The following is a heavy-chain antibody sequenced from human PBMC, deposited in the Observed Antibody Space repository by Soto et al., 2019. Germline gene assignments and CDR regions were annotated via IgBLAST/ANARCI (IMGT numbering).Heavy chain of an antibody. Sequence: PGGSLRLSCAASGFTFSSYGMHWFRQAPGKGLEWVAVISYDGSNKYYADSVKGRFTISRDNSKNTLYLQVNSLRAEDTAVYYCAKKEVRYYDILVPYYYGMDVWGQGTTVTVSS. J-gene: IGHJ6*02. CDR1: GFTFSSYG. CDR2: ISYDGSNK. D-gene: IGHD3-9*01. V-gene: IGHV3-30*18. CDR3: AKKEVRYYDILVPYYYGMDV.